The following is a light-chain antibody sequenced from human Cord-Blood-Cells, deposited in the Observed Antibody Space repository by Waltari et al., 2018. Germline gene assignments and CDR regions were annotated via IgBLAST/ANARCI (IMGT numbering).Light chain of an antibody. CDR3: QQRSNWPLT. J-gene: IGKJ4*01. CDR2: DAS. CDR1: QSVSSY. Sequence: EIVLTQSPATLSLSPGERATLSCRASQSVSSYLAWYQQKPGQAPRLLIYDASNSATGIPARFSGSGFGTDFTLTISSLEPEDFAVYYCQQRSNWPLTFGGGTKVEIK. V-gene: IGKV3-11*01.